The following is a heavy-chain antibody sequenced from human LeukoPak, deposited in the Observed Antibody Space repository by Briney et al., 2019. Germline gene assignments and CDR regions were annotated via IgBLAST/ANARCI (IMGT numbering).Heavy chain of an antibody. J-gene: IGHJ4*02. CDR3: AREGDLGASRSPFDY. CDR1: GYTLTELS. CDR2: FDPEDGET. D-gene: IGHD1-26*01. Sequence: ASVKVSCKVSGYTLTELSMHWVRQAPGKGLEWMGGFDPEDGETIYAQKFQGRVTMTTDTSTTTAYLELRSLRSDDTAVYYCAREGDLGASRSPFDYWGQGTLVTVSS. V-gene: IGHV1-24*01.